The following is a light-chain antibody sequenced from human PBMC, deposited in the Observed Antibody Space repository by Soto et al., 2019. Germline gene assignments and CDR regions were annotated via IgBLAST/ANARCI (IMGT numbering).Light chain of an antibody. CDR1: STDVGAYSY. CDR3: NSYTTMNTYV. Sequence: QSALTQAASVSGSPGQSITISCTGSSTDVGAYSYVSWYQQYPGQAPNLLIYEVSRRPSGFSHRFSGSKSVNTASLTISGLQAEDEAHYYCNSYTTMNTYVFGTGTKVTVL. J-gene: IGLJ1*01. V-gene: IGLV2-14*01. CDR2: EVS.